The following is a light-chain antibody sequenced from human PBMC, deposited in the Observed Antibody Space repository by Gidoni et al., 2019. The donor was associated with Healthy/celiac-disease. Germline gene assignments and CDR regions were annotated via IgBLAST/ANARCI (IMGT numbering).Light chain of an antibody. Sequence: EIVLTPSPATLSLSPGESATLSCRASQSVSSYLAWYQQKPGQAPRLLIYDASNRATGIPARFSGSGSGTDFTLTISSLEPEDFAVYYCQQRSNWLFTFGPGTKVDIK. J-gene: IGKJ3*01. CDR2: DAS. V-gene: IGKV3-11*01. CDR1: QSVSSY. CDR3: QQRSNWLFT.